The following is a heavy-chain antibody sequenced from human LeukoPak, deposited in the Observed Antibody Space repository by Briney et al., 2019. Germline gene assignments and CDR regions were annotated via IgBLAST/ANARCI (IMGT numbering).Heavy chain of an antibody. CDR1: GYIFTDYY. D-gene: IGHD4-17*01. Sequence: SVKVSCKASGYIFTDYYIHWVRQAPGKGLEWMGGIIPMINTPKYAQKFQGRVSITADESTSTGYMEVSSLRSEDTAVYYCAIFQGTYGDNENDYWGQGTLVTVSS. CDR3: AIFQGTYGDNENDY. V-gene: IGHV1-69*13. J-gene: IGHJ4*02. CDR2: IIPMINTP.